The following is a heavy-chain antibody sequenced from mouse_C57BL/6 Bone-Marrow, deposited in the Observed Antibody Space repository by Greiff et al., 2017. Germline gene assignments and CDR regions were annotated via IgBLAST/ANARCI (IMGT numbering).Heavy chain of an antibody. CDR3: DRIRVIGRFAY. V-gene: IGHV8-8*01. D-gene: IGHD2-14*01. CDR2: IWWDDDK. J-gene: IGHJ3*01. Sequence: QVTLKVSGPGILQPSPTLSLSCSFSGFSLSTFGMGVGWIRQPPGKGLEWLAHIWWDDDKYYNPALKSRLTISKDTSKNQVILKIANVDTADTATYYCDRIRVIGRFAYWGQGTLVTVSA. CDR1: GFSLSTFGMG.